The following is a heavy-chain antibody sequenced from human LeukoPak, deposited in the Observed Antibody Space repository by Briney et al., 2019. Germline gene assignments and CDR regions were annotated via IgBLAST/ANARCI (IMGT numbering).Heavy chain of an antibody. CDR2: INPNSGGT. D-gene: IGHD2/OR15-2a*01. J-gene: IGHJ4*02. Sequence: ASVKVSCKASGYTFTGYYLHWVRQAPGQGLEWMGWINPNSGGTNYAQKFQGRVTMTRDTSISTAYMELSRLTSGDTAVYYCARTLDDSTIGYWGQGTLVTVSS. V-gene: IGHV1-2*02. CDR3: ARTLDDSTIGY. CDR1: GYTFTGYY.